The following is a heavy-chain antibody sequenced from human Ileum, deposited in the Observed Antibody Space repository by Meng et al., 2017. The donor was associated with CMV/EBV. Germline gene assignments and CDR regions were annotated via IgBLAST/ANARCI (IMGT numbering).Heavy chain of an antibody. CDR1: GFTFSEYW. J-gene: IGHJ4*02. CDR2: IYNDGSFT. CDR3: TRATTWAFDY. D-gene: IGHD5-12*01. Sequence: GGSLKISCAASGFTFSEYWIHWIRQAPGKGLEWVSAIYNDGSFTRYGDSVKGRCTISRDNARNTLYLQMNSLRAEDTAVYYCTRATTWAFDYWGQGTLVTVSS. V-gene: IGHV3-74*01.